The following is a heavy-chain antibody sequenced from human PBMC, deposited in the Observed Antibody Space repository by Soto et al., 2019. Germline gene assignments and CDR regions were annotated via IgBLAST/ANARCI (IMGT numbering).Heavy chain of an antibody. CDR3: ARTSSGWCFDD. D-gene: IGHD6-19*01. Sequence: ASVKVSCKASGYTFTSYGISWVPTAPGQGLVWVGGICAYDPHTNYAQKLQGRVTMTTDTSTSTAYMELRSLRSDDTAVYYCARTSSGWCFDDWGQGTLVTVSS. V-gene: IGHV1-18*01. J-gene: IGHJ4*02. CDR2: ICAYDPHT. CDR1: GYTFTSYG.